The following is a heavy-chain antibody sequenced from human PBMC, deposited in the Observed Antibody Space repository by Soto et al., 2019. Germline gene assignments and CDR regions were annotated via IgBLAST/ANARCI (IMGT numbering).Heavy chain of an antibody. D-gene: IGHD2-15*01. CDR1: GFTVSSNY. Sequence: PGGSLRLSCAASGFTVSSNYMSWVRQAPGKGLEWVSVIYSGGSTYYADSVKGRFTISRDNSKNTLYLQMNSLRAEDTAVYYCASALYGYGVYFLDYWGQGTVVTVSS. CDR3: ASALYGYGVYFLDY. J-gene: IGHJ4*02. CDR2: IYSGGST. V-gene: IGHV3-66*01.